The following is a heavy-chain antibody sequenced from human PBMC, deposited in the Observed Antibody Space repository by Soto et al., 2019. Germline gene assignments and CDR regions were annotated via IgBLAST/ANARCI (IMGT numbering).Heavy chain of an antibody. J-gene: IGHJ6*03. CDR1: GFTVSSHY. V-gene: IGHV3-66*01. D-gene: IGHD2-15*01. CDR3: SRDDVYCSGGSCYGVPMDV. CDR2: IQSGGST. Sequence: ESGGDLVPPGGSLRLSCAASGFTVSSHYMNWVRQAPGKGLEWVSLIQSGGSTFYADSVKGRFTISRDNSKNTLFLQMNSLRVEDTAMYYCSRDDVYCSGGSCYGVPMDVLGRGTTVTVSS.